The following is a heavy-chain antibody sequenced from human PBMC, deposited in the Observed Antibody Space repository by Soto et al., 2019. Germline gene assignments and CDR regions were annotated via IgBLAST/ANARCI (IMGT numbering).Heavy chain of an antibody. CDR2: IIPIFGTA. D-gene: IGHD1-26*01. CDR1: GGTFSSYA. V-gene: IGHV1-69*13. Sequence: SVNVSRKASGGTFSSYAISWVRQAPRQGLEWMGGIIPIFGTANYEQKFQGRVTITADESTSKAYMELSSLRFEDTAVYYCARAIVGPTTTGWLDPWGQGTLVTVSS. J-gene: IGHJ5*02. CDR3: ARAIVGPTTTGWLDP.